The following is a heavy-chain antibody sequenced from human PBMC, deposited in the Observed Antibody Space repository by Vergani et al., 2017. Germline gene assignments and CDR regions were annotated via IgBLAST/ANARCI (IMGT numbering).Heavy chain of an antibody. Sequence: LQLVESGGGVVQPGRSLRLSCAASGFTFSSYSMNWVRQAPGKGLEWVSSISSSSSYIYYADSVKGRFTISRDNAKNSLYLQMNSLRAEDTAVYYCARDPYSVVVAGYPSYWGQGTLVTVSS. CDR3: ARDPYSVVVAGYPSY. J-gene: IGHJ4*02. CDR1: GFTFSSYS. D-gene: IGHD2-15*01. V-gene: IGHV3-21*01. CDR2: ISSSSSYI.